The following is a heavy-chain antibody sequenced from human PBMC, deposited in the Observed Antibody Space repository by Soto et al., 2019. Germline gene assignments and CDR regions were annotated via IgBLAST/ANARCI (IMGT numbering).Heavy chain of an antibody. Sequence: ASVKVSCKASGGTFSSYAISWVRQAPGQGLEWMGGIIPIFGTANYAQKFQGRGTITADESTSTAYMELSSLRSEDTAVYYCASREYSSSSTHYYYYGMDVWGQGTTVTVSS. J-gene: IGHJ6*02. CDR2: IIPIFGTA. CDR3: ASREYSSSSTHYYYYGMDV. V-gene: IGHV1-69*13. CDR1: GGTFSSYA. D-gene: IGHD6-6*01.